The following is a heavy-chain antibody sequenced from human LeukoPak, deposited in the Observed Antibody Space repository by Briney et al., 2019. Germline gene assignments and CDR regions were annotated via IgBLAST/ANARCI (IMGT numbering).Heavy chain of an antibody. CDR3: ARGPPIVLVPAARGGGDY. J-gene: IGHJ4*02. Sequence: SETLSLTCAVYGGSFSGYYWSWIRQPPGKGLEWIGEINHSGSTNYNPSLKSRVTISVDTSKNQFSLKLSSVTAADTAVYYCARGPPIVLVPAARGGGDYGGRGTWVTFP. V-gene: IGHV4-34*01. D-gene: IGHD2-2*01. CDR1: GGSFSGYY. CDR2: INHSGST.